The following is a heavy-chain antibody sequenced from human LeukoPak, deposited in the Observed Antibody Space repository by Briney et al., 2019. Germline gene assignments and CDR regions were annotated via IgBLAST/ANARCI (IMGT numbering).Heavy chain of an antibody. CDR2: IKSKTDGETT. Sequence: GGSLRLSCAASGITFSNAWMNWVRQAPGKGLEWVGHIKSKTDGETTDYAAFVRGRFSISRDDSTSSVFLQMNSLEIEDTAVYYCATPPGYWGSAPFDYWGQGTVVTVSS. D-gene: IGHD2-21*01. CDR3: ATPPGYWGSAPFDY. CDR1: GITFSNAW. J-gene: IGHJ4*02. V-gene: IGHV3-15*01.